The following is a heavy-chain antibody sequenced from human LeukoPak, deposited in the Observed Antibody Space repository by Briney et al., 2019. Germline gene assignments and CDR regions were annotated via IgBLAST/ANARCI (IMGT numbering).Heavy chain of an antibody. V-gene: IGHV4-59*01. CDR1: GGSISSYY. CDR2: IYYSGST. J-gene: IGHJ4*02. Sequence: SETLSLTCTVSGGSISSYYWSWIRQPPGKGLEWIGYIYYSGSTNYNPSLKSRVTISVDRSKNQFSLKLKSVTAADTAMYYCARDYGSGNSQIFDYWGQGTLVTVSS. D-gene: IGHD3-10*01. CDR3: ARDYGSGNSQIFDY.